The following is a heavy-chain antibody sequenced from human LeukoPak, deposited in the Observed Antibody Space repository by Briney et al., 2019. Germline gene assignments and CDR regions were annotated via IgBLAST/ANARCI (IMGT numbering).Heavy chain of an antibody. J-gene: IGHJ4*02. CDR1: GYTFTSYD. D-gene: IGHD3-10*01. CDR3: ARKFLGSRGYYFDY. V-gene: IGHV1-8*01. CDR2: MNPNTGNT. Sequence: ASVKVSCKASGYTFTSYDINWVRQATGQGLEWMGWMNPNTGNTGYAQKFQGRVTMTRDTSISTAYMELSSLRSDDTAVYYCARKFLGSRGYYFDYWGQGTLVTVSS.